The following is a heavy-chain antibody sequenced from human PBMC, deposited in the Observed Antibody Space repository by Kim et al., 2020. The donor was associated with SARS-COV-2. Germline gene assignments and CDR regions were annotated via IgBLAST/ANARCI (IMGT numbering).Heavy chain of an antibody. CDR2: IYHSGST. CDR1: GYSISSGYY. J-gene: IGHJ4*02. V-gene: IGHV4-38-2*02. D-gene: IGHD4-17*01. Sequence: SETLSLTCTVSGYSISSGYYWGWIRQPPGKGLEWIGSIYHSGSTYYNPSLKSRVTISVDTSKNQFSLKLRSVTAADTAVYYCARTRYGEGDYWGQGTLVT. CDR3: ARTRYGEGDY.